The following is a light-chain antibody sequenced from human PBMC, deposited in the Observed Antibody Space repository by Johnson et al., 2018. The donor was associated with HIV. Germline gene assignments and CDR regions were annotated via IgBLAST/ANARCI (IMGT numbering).Light chain of an antibody. Sequence: QSVLTQPPSVSAAPGQKVTISCSGSSSNIGNNYVSWYQQLPGTAPKLLIYDTYKRPSGIPDRFSGSKSGTSATVGITGLQTGDEADYYCGTWDSRLSAYVFGAGTKVTVL. CDR3: GTWDSRLSAYV. J-gene: IGLJ1*01. CDR2: DTY. CDR1: SSNIGNNY. V-gene: IGLV1-51*01.